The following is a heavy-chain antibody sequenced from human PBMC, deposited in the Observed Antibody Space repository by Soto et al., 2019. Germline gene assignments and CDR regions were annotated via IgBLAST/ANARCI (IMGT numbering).Heavy chain of an antibody. CDR1: GFTFSSYG. CDR2: ISYDGSNK. CDR3: AKVSLSWLDDAFDI. V-gene: IGHV3-30*18. J-gene: IGHJ3*02. D-gene: IGHD5-12*01. Sequence: QVQLVESGGGVVQPGRSLRLSCAASGFTFSSYGMHWVRQAPGKGLEWVAVISYDGSNKYYADSVKGRFTISRDNSKYPVYFEGNSRGAEATVVFSGAKVSLSWLDDAFDIWGQGTMVTVSP.